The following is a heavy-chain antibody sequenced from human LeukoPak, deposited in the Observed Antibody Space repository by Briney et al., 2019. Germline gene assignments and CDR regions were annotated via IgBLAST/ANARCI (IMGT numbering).Heavy chain of an antibody. J-gene: IGHJ4*02. CDR1: GFTFSNYG. Sequence: GGSLRLSCAASGFTFSNYGMHWVRQAPGKGLEWVAVISYDGSSKFYADSVKGRFTISRDNSKNTLYLQMNSLRAEDTAVYYCVCQNSWDGSHFDYWGQGTLVTVSS. V-gene: IGHV3-30*03. D-gene: IGHD5-24*01. CDR3: VCQNSWDGSHFDY. CDR2: ISYDGSSK.